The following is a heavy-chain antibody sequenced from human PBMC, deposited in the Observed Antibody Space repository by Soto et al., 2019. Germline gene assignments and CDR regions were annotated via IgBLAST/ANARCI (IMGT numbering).Heavy chain of an antibody. CDR3: ARGVVDTNVVFKWFDP. V-gene: IGHV1-69*10. CDR1: GLTYSSLV. J-gene: IGHJ5*02. Sequence: SVKVSCKASGLTYSSLVIRSARRAPGQGLEWMGGIIPLFGIPNYAEKFQGRLTITADKSTSTAYMELSSLRSEDTAVYYCARGVVDTNVVFKWFDPWGQGTLVTVSS. CDR2: IIPLFGIP. D-gene: IGHD2-15*01.